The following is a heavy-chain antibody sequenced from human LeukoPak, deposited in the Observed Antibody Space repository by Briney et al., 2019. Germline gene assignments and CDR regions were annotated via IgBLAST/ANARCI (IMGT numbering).Heavy chain of an antibody. CDR3: ARDRYYYDSSARYFDY. CDR2: IHTSGST. CDR1: GGSFSGYY. D-gene: IGHD3-22*01. J-gene: IGHJ4*02. V-gene: IGHV4-4*07. Sequence: SETLSLTCTVYGGSFSGYYWSWIRQPAGKGLEWIGRIHTSGSTNYSPSLKSRVTMSVDTSKNQFSLKLSSVTAADTAVYYCARDRYYYDSSARYFDYWGQGTLVTVSS.